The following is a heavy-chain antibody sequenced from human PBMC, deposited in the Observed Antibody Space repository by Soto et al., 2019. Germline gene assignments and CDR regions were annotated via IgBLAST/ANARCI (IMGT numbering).Heavy chain of an antibody. D-gene: IGHD2-21*02. CDR3: AKAVPPFVVVTASDY. V-gene: IGHV3-23*01. CDR2: ISSTGGST. Sequence: GGSLRLSCAASGFPFSNYAMTWVRRAPGKGLEWVSGISSTGGSTYYPDSVKGRFTISRDNSKDTLYLQINSLRAEDTAVYYCAKAVPPFVVVTASDYWGQGTLVTVSS. J-gene: IGHJ4*02. CDR1: GFPFSNYA.